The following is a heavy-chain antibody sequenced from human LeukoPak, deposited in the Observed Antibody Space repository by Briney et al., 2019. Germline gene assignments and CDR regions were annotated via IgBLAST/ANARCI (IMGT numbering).Heavy chain of an antibody. V-gene: IGHV3-23*01. J-gene: IGHJ4*02. CDR3: AKASAMIVVVSKYFDY. CDR2: ISASGGSP. Sequence: GGSLRLSCAASGFTFSSYAMTWVRQAPGKGLEWVSGISASGGSPYYADSVKGRFTISRDNSKNTLYLQMNSLRAEDTAVYYCAKASAMIVVVSKYFDYWGQGTLVTVSS. D-gene: IGHD3-22*01. CDR1: GFTFSSYA.